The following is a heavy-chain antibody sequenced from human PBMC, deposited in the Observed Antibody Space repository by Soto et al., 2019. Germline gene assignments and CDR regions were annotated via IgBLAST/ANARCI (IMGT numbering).Heavy chain of an antibody. CDR2: IYYSGST. CDR1: GGSISSYY. D-gene: IGHD6-13*01. V-gene: IGHV4-59*08. CDR3: ARQGGIAAAGTHYYYGMDV. Sequence: SETLSLTCTVSGGSISSYYWSWTRQPPGKGLEWIGYIYYSGSTNYNPSLKSRVTISVDTSKNQFSLKLSSVTAADTAVYYCARQGGIAAAGTHYYYGMDVWGQGTTVTVSS. J-gene: IGHJ6*02.